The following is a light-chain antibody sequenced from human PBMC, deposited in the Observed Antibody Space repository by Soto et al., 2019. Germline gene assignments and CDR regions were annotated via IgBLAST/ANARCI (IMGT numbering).Light chain of an antibody. CDR1: SSDVGSYNL. CDR3: SSYAGSSTVV. Sequence: QSALTQPASVSGSPGQSITISCTGTSSDVGSYNLVSWYQQHPGKAPKLMIYEVSKRPSGVSNRFSGSKSGNTASLTISGLQAEDEADYYCSSYAGSSTVVFGGGTKVTVL. J-gene: IGLJ2*01. V-gene: IGLV2-23*02. CDR2: EVS.